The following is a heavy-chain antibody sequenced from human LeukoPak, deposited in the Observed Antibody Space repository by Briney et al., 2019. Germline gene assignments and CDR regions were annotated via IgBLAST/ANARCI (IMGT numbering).Heavy chain of an antibody. V-gene: IGHV1-24*01. CDR3: ATEVLAAVAGWY. D-gene: IGHD6-19*01. CDR1: GYTLTELS. Sequence: ASVDVSCKVSGYTLTELSMHWVRQAPGKGLEWMGGFDPEDGETIYAQKFQGRVTMTEDTSTDTAYMELSSLRSEDTAVYYCATEVLAAVAGWYWGQGTLVTVSS. J-gene: IGHJ4*02. CDR2: FDPEDGET.